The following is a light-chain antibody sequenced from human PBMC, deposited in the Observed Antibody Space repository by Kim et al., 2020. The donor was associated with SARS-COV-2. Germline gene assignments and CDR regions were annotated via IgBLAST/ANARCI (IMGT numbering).Light chain of an antibody. Sequence: DVVMTQSPLSLPVTLGQPASISCRSSQSLLHGDGNTYLNWFQQRPGQSPRRLIYKVSNRDSGVPDRISGSGSGTDFTLRISNVEAEDVGVYYCMQGSYWPYTFGQGTKLEI. V-gene: IGKV2-30*02. CDR1: QSLLHGDGNTY. CDR2: KVS. J-gene: IGKJ2*01. CDR3: MQGSYWPYT.